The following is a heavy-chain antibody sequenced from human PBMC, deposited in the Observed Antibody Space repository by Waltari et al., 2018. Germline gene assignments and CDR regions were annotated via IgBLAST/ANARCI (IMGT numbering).Heavy chain of an antibody. D-gene: IGHD2-2*01. V-gene: IGHV1-69*01. CDR3: ARSQRDCSSTSCYYYYYMDV. Sequence: QVQLVQSGAEVKKPGSSVKVACKASGGTFSSYAFSWVRPAPGQGLEWMGGGIPIFGTANYAQKFQGRVTITADESTSTAYMELSSLRSEDTAVYYCARSQRDCSSTSCYYYYYMDVWGKGTTVTVSS. CDR1: GGTFSSYA. J-gene: IGHJ6*03. CDR2: GIPIFGTA.